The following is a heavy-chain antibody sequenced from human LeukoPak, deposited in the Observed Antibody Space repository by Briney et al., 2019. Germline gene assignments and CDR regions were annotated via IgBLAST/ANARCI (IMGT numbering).Heavy chain of an antibody. CDR1: GFTFSSYS. Sequence: GGSLRLSCAASGFTFSSYSMNWVRQAPGKGLEWVSSISSSSSYIYYADSVKGRFTISRDNAKNTLFLQMNSLRAEDTAVYYCARDQIAARPGFDYWGQGTLVTVSS. CDR3: ARDQIAARPGFDY. CDR2: ISSSSSYI. J-gene: IGHJ4*02. V-gene: IGHV3-21*01. D-gene: IGHD6-6*01.